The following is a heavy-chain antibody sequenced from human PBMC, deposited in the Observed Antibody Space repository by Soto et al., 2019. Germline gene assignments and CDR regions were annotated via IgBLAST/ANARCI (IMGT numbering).Heavy chain of an antibody. CDR3: ARGGCSGGSCYNNVFDY. Sequence: QVQLVQSGAEVKKPGSSVKVSCKASGGTFSSYAISWVQQAPGQGLEWMGGIIPIFGTANYAQKFQGRVTNTADECKSTAYMELRSLGSADTAVYYCARGGCSGGSCYNNVFDYWGQGTLVTVSS. V-gene: IGHV1-69*01. J-gene: IGHJ4*02. CDR2: IIPIFGTA. CDR1: GGTFSSYA. D-gene: IGHD2-15*01.